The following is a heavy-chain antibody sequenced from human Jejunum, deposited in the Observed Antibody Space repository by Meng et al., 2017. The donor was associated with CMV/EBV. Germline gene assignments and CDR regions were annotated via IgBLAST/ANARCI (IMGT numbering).Heavy chain of an antibody. CDR2: IYAYNGNT. Sequence: SYGISWVRQAPGQGLEWMGWIYAYNGNTNYAQKLQGRVTMTTDTSTNTAYMELGSLRSDDTAVYYCARDRVGRGAANAYLYGMDVWGQGTMGTVSS. V-gene: IGHV1-18*01. D-gene: IGHD1-26*01. J-gene: IGHJ6*02. CDR3: ARDRVGRGAANAYLYGMDV. CDR1: SYG.